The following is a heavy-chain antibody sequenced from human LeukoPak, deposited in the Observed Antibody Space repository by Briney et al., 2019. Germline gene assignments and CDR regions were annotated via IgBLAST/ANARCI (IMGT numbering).Heavy chain of an antibody. CDR1: GGSISIYY. J-gene: IGHJ4*02. CDR3: ARGRLTGRYYFDY. Sequence: SETLSLTCSVSGGSISIYYWTWIRQIPGKGLEWIGYIYYTGTTNYNPLFESRATISVDTSKNQFSLRVSSVTAADTAVYYCARGRLTGRYYFDYWGQGTLVTVSS. CDR2: IYYTGTT. V-gene: IGHV4-59*08. D-gene: IGHD7-27*01.